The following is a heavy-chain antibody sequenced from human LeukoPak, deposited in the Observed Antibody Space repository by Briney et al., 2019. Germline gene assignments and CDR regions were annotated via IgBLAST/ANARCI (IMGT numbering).Heavy chain of an antibody. CDR2: TYAGGAS. CDR1: GFNISKTY. V-gene: IGHV3-53*01. D-gene: IGHD2-15*01. CDR3: ARADSTKWWGLDP. Sequence: GGSLRLSCAASGFNISKTYLMWARQAPGKRLEWVSVTYAGGASWYGDFAEGRFTTSRDNSNNTVYLQMNGLRGDDTAIYYCARADSTKWWGLDPWGQGTQVTVAS. J-gene: IGHJ5*02.